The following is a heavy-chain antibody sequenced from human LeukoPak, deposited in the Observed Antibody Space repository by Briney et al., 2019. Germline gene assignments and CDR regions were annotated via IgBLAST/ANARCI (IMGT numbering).Heavy chain of an antibody. D-gene: IGHD4-23*01. J-gene: IGHJ4*02. CDR1: GYSISSGYY. CDR2: IYHSGST. Sequence: SETLSLTCAVSGYSISSGYYWGWIRQPPGEGLEWIGSIYHSGSTYYNPSLKSRVTISVDTSKNQFSLKLSSVTAADTGVYDCARHNYGDNVGGTFDHWSQGTLVSVSS. V-gene: IGHV4-38-2*01. CDR3: ARHNYGDNVGGTFDH.